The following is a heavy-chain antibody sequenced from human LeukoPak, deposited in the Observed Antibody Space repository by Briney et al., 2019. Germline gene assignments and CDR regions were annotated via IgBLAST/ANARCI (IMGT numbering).Heavy chain of an antibody. CDR1: GYTFTGYY. J-gene: IGHJ4*02. CDR2: INPNSGGT. D-gene: IGHD3-9*01. Sequence: GASVKVSCKASGYTFTGYYIHWVRQAPGQGLEWMGWINPNSGGTYYAQTFQGRVTMTRDTSISTAYMELSRLRSDDTAVYYCAANKDYYDILTGYSQGGWGQGTLVTVSS. V-gene: IGHV1-2*02. CDR3: AANKDYYDILTGYSQGG.